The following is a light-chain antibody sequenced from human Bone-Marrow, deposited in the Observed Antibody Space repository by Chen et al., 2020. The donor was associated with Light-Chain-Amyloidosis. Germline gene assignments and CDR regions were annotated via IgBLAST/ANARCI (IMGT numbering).Light chain of an antibody. J-gene: IGKJ4*01. V-gene: IGKV1-39*01. CDR3: EQSYSTPT. CDR2: AIF. Sequence: IQMPQSPSSLASSVGDRVTISCRASQGISRYLNWYQQKPGEAPKLLIYAIFNVQSGVPSRFSVSGSGTDFTLTISSLQPEDFATYFCEQSYSTPTLGGGTKVGIK. CDR1: QGISRY.